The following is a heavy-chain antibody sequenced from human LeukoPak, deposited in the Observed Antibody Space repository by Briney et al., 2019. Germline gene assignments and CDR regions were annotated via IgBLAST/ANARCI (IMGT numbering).Heavy chain of an antibody. CDR1: GGTFSSYA. J-gene: IGHJ4*02. Sequence: ASVKVSCKASGGTFSSYAISWVRQAPGQGLEWMGGIIPIFGTANYAQKFQGRVTITADKSTSTAYMELSSLRSEDTAVYYCARGYCSGGSCYHFDYWGQGTLVTVSS. V-gene: IGHV1-69*06. CDR2: IIPIFGTA. D-gene: IGHD2-15*01. CDR3: ARGYCSGGSCYHFDY.